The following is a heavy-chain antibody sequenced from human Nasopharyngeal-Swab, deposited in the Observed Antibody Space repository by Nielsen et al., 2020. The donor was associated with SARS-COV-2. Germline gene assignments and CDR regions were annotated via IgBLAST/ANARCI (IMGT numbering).Heavy chain of an antibody. CDR1: GGSISSTSDY. D-gene: IGHD6-13*01. Sequence: SETLSLTRTVSGGSISSTSDYWGWIRQPPGKGLEWLGSIYYSGSTYYNPSLKSRVTISVDTSKNEFSLKLSSVTAADTAVYYCARRGSNSWYFDYWGQGTLVTVSS. CDR2: IYYSGST. V-gene: IGHV4-39*01. CDR3: ARRGSNSWYFDY. J-gene: IGHJ4*02.